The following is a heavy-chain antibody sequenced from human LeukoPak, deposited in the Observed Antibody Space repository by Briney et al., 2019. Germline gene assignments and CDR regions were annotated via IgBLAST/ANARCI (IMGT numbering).Heavy chain of an antibody. V-gene: IGHV3-30-3*01. D-gene: IGHD1-26*01. Sequence: PGGSLRLSCAASGFTFSRYAMHWVRQAPGKGLEWVAVISDDGSNKYYADSVKGRFTISRDNSKNTLYLQMNSLRAEDTAVYYCARETTTLDYWGQGTLVTVSS. CDR3: ARETTTLDY. CDR2: ISDDGSNK. CDR1: GFTFSRYA. J-gene: IGHJ4*02.